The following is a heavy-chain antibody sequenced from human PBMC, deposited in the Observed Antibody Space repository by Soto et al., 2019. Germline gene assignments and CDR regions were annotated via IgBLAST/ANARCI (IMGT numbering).Heavy chain of an antibody. CDR2: IWYDGSNK. Sequence: PGGSLRLSCAASGFTFSSYGMHWVRQAPSKGLEWVAVIWYDGSNKYYADSVKGRFTISRDNSKNTLYLQMSSLRAEDTAVYYCVALSMVRGVTVDYWGQGTLVTVSS. D-gene: IGHD3-10*01. CDR1: GFTFSSYG. V-gene: IGHV3-30*02. CDR3: VALSMVRGVTVDY. J-gene: IGHJ4*02.